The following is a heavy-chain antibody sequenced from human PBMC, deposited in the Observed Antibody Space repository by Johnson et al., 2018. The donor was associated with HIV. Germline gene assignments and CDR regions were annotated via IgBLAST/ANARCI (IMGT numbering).Heavy chain of an antibody. CDR3: ARSTYCGGDCYSVAFDI. CDR2: IQYDGNNK. CDR1: GFTFSSYG. V-gene: IGHV3-30*02. Sequence: QVQLVESGGGVVQPGGSLRLSCAASGFTFSSYGMHWVRQAPGKGLEWMAFIQYDGNNKYYAAYVKGGFTISMDNAKNSLYLQMNSLRAEDTAVYYCARSTYCGGDCYSVAFDIWGQGTMVTVSS. D-gene: IGHD2-21*01. J-gene: IGHJ3*02.